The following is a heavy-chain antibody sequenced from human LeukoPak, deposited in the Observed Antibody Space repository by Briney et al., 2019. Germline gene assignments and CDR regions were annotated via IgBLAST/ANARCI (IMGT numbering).Heavy chain of an antibody. J-gene: IGHJ5*02. CDR2: FYYSGST. D-gene: IGHD5-24*01. CDR3: ARGGGRAERWLQT. Sequence: SETLSLTCIVSGGSVSSGNYYWSWIRQPPEKGLEWIGYFYYSGSTNYNPSLKSRVTISVDTSKNQLSLKLSSVTAADTAVYYCARGGGRAERWLQTWGQGTLVTVSS. CDR1: GGSVSSGNYY. V-gene: IGHV4-61*01.